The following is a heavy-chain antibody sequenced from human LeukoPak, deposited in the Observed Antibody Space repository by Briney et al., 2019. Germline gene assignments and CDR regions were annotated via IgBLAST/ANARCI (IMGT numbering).Heavy chain of an antibody. CDR2: ISSSGSTI. V-gene: IGHV3-48*03. CDR3: ARFSRYSSGWYRRGSVDY. Sequence: GGSLRLSCAASGFTFSSYEMNWVRQAPGKGLEWVSYISSSGSTIYYADSVKGRFTISRDNAKNSLYLQMNSLRAEDTAVYYRARFSRYSSGWYRRGSVDYWGQGTLVTVSS. CDR1: GFTFSSYE. J-gene: IGHJ4*02. D-gene: IGHD6-19*01.